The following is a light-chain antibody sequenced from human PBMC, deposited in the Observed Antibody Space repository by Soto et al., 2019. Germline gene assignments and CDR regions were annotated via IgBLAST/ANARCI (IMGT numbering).Light chain of an antibody. CDR1: QSISSY. V-gene: IGKV1-39*01. Sequence: IQMTQSPSSLSASVGDRVTITCRASQSISSYLTWYQQKPGKAPKLLIYAASSLQSGVPSRFIGSVSGTDFTLTISSLQPEDFAIYYCQQSYSTPRTFGQGTKVEIK. J-gene: IGKJ1*01. CDR3: QQSYSTPRT. CDR2: AAS.